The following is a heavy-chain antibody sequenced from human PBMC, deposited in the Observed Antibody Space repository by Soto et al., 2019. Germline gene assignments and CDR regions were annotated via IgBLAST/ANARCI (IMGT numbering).Heavy chain of an antibody. CDR3: ARGYCSSTSCQYYFDY. J-gene: IGHJ4*02. V-gene: IGHV1-3*01. CDR1: GYSSTNYA. Sequence: ASVKVSCKASGYSSTNYAIHWVRQAPGQRLEWMGWINAGNGDTKYSPKFQSRVTITRDTSAGTAYMELSSLTSEDTAMYSCARGYCSSTSCQYYFDYWGRG. D-gene: IGHD2-2*01. CDR2: INAGNGDT.